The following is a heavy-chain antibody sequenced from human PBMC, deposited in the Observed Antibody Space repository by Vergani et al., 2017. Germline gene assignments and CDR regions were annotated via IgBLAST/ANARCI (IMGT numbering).Heavy chain of an antibody. Sequence: EVQLVESGGGLVKPGGSLRLSCVASGFTFGSYSMNWVRQAPGKGLEWVSFISSSSSYRYYADSVKGRFTISRDNDEYSLLLQMNSLRTEDTAVYYCASGVPGYQLHTQYFQHWGQGTLVTVSS. CDR3: ASGVPGYQLHTQYFQH. CDR1: GFTFGSYS. V-gene: IGHV3-21*01. D-gene: IGHD2-2*01. CDR2: ISSSSSYR. J-gene: IGHJ1*01.